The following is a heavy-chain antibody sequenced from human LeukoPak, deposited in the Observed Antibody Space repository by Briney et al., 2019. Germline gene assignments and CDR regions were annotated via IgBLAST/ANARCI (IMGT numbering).Heavy chain of an antibody. Sequence: GASVKVSCKASGYTFTGYYMHWVRQAPGQGLEWLGWINHNSGGTNYAQKFQGRVAMTRDTSISTAYMELSRLRSDDTAVYYCARVYYYDSSDDAFDIWGQGTMVTVSS. D-gene: IGHD3-22*01. CDR2: INHNSGGT. J-gene: IGHJ3*02. CDR3: ARVYYYDSSDDAFDI. CDR1: GYTFTGYY. V-gene: IGHV1-2*02.